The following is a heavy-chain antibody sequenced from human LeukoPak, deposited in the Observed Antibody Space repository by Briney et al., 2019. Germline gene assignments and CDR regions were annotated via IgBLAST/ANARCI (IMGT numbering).Heavy chain of an antibody. CDR2: IRDDGNNK. J-gene: IGHJ4*02. Sequence: PGGSLRLSCAASGFSFSSYAMHWVRQAPGKGLEWVAFIRDDGNNKYYADSVKGRFTISRDNSKNTLYLQMNSLRAEDTAVYYCAKEDTPLGGRPIYWGQGTLATVSS. CDR3: AKEDTPLGGRPIY. CDR1: GFSFSSYA. V-gene: IGHV3-30*02. D-gene: IGHD3-16*01.